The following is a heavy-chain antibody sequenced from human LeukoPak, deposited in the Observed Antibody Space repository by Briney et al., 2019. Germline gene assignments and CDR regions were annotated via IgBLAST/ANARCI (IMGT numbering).Heavy chain of an antibody. CDR2: ISDSGGNT. Sequence: GGSLRLSCAASGFIFSSYAMSWVRQAPGKGLEWVSAISDSGGNTYYADSVKGRFSISRDNSRNTLYLQMNSLRAEDTAVYYCARDSSGWLDYWGQGTLVTVSS. D-gene: IGHD6-19*01. J-gene: IGHJ4*02. CDR3: ARDSSGWLDY. V-gene: IGHV3-23*01. CDR1: GFIFSSYA.